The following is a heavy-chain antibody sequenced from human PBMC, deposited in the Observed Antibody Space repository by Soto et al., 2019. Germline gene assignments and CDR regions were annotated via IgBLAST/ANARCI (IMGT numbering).Heavy chain of an antibody. Sequence: QVQLVQSGAEVKKPGSSVKVSCKASGGTFSSYAISWVRQAPGQGLEWMGGIIPIFGTANYAQKFQGRVTTTADESTSTAYMELSSLRSEDTAVYYCARDTRITIFGVVIGDAFDIWGQGTMVTVSS. D-gene: IGHD3-3*01. CDR3: ARDTRITIFGVVIGDAFDI. CDR2: IIPIFGTA. J-gene: IGHJ3*02. V-gene: IGHV1-69*12. CDR1: GGTFSSYA.